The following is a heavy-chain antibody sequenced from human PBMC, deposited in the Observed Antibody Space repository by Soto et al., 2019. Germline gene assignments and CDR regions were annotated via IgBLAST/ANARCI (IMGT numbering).Heavy chain of an antibody. J-gene: IGHJ4*02. V-gene: IGHV1-46*03. CDR2: INPSGGST. CDR3: ARGGTAPRSLESLSRFDY. CDR1: GYTFTSYY. D-gene: IGHD3-3*01. Sequence: ASVKVSCKSSGYTFTSYYVHWVRHAPGQGLEWMGIINPSGGSTSYAQKFQGRVTMTRDTSTSTVYMELSSLRSEDTAVYYCARGGTAPRSLESLSRFDYWGQGTLVTVSS.